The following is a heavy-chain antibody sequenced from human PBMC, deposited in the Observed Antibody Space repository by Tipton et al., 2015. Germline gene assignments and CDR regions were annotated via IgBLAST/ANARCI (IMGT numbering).Heavy chain of an antibody. V-gene: IGHV4-59*12. CDR1: GFTFNTYS. Sequence: LRLSCAASGFTFNTYSMNWIRQPPGKGLEWIGYIYSSGSANYNPSLKSRVTISVDTSKNQFSLKLSSVTAADTAVYYCARVEGYDYVWGKYRENYYFDYWGQGTLVTVSS. J-gene: IGHJ4*02. CDR2: IYSSGSA. D-gene: IGHD3-16*02. CDR3: ARVEGYDYVWGKYRENYYFDY.